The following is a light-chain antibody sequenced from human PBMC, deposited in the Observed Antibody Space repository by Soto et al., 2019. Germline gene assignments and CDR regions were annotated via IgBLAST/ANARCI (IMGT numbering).Light chain of an antibody. V-gene: IGLV2-23*03. CDR1: SSDVVTYNL. CDR2: EGT. J-gene: IGLJ1*01. Sequence: QSVLTQPASVSGSPGQSISISCTGTSSDVVTYNLVSWYQQHPGKAPTVLIYEGTKRPSGVSNRFSGSKSGNTASLTISGLQTEDEADYYCYSFAGSTTLSYVFGPGTKVTVL. CDR3: YSFAGSTTLSYV.